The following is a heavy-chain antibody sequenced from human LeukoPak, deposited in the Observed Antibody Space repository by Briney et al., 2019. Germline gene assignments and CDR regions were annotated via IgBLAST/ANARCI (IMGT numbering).Heavy chain of an antibody. V-gene: IGHV3-53*01. CDR1: GFTVSSDY. CDR2: IYSGGNT. Sequence: GGSLRLSCAVSGFTVSSDYMSWVRQAPGKGLEWVSVIYSGGNTYYADSVKGRFTISRDNSKNTLYLQMNSLRAEDTAVYYCARHDWFDPWGQGTLVTVSS. CDR3: ARHDWFDP. J-gene: IGHJ5*02.